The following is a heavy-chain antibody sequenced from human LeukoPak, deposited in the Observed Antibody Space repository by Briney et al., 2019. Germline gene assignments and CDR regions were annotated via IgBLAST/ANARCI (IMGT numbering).Heavy chain of an antibody. D-gene: IGHD1-1*01. Sequence: PSETLSLTCTVSGGSISSYYWSWIRQPPGKGLEWIGYIYYSWSTNYNPSLKSRVTISVDTSKNQFSLKLSSVTAADTAVYYCARWKDAFDIWGQGTMVTVSS. J-gene: IGHJ3*02. V-gene: IGHV4-59*12. CDR1: GGSISSYY. CDR3: ARWKDAFDI. CDR2: IYYSWST.